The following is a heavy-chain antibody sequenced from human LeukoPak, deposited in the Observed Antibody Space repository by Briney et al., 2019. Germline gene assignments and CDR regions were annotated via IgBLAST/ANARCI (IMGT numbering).Heavy chain of an antibody. CDR2: INHSGST. J-gene: IGHJ4*02. Sequence: PSETLSLTCAVYGGSFRGYYWSWIRQPPGKGLEWIGEINHSGSTNYNPSLKSRVTISVDTSKNQFSLKLSSVTAADTAVYYCARGGYSGYVGYFDYWGRGTLVTVSS. V-gene: IGHV4-34*01. CDR3: ARGGYSGYVGYFDY. CDR1: GGSFRGYY. D-gene: IGHD5-12*01.